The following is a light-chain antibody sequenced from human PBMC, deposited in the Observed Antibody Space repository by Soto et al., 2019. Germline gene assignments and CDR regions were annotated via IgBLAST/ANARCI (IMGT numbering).Light chain of an antibody. CDR2: EVT. CDR1: SSDVGGYNY. J-gene: IGLJ1*01. Sequence: QSALTQPASVSGSPGQSITISCTGTSSDVGGYNYVSWYQQHPGKAPKLVIYEVTKRPSGVSNRFSGSKSGNTASLTISGLQAEDETDYYCSSYTGSFTLVFGTGTKLTVL. V-gene: IGLV2-14*01. CDR3: SSYTGSFTLV.